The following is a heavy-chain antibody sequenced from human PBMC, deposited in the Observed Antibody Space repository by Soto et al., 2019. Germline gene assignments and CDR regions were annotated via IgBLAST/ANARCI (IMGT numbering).Heavy chain of an antibody. Sequence: QVQLVQSGPEVKKPGASVKVSCKTSGYTFISFAITWVRQAPGQGLEWMGWISTYNGNTNYAPKLKGRVTMTTDTSTSTAYMEMRSLSSDDTAVYYCARDRLVCIYAFDMWGQGTMVTVS. CDR1: GYTFISFA. CDR3: ARDRLVCIYAFDM. D-gene: IGHD3-16*01. V-gene: IGHV1-18*01. J-gene: IGHJ3*02. CDR2: ISTYNGNT.